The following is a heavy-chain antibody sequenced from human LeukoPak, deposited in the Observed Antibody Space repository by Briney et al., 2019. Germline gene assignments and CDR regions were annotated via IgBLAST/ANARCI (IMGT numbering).Heavy chain of an antibody. J-gene: IGHJ6*02. CDR3: ARDRRDGYNSIPYYYYYGVDV. CDR1: GGTFSSYA. D-gene: IGHD5-24*01. Sequence: SVKVSCKASGGTFSSYAISWVRQAPGQGLEWMGGIIPIFGTANYAQKFQGRVTITADESTSTAYMELSSLRSEDTAVYYCARDRRDGYNSIPYYYYYGVDVWGQGTTVTVSS. CDR2: IIPIFGTA. V-gene: IGHV1-69*13.